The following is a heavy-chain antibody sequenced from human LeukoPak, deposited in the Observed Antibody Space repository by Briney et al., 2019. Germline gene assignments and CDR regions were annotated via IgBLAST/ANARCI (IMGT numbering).Heavy chain of an antibody. CDR3: VRDGGWYKWGLDYYYYYMDV. D-gene: IGHD6-19*01. CDR2: ISSSGSTI. Sequence: GGSLRLSCAASGFTFSSYEMNWVRQAPGKGLEWVSYISSSGSTIYYADSVKGRFTISRDNAKNSLYLQMNSLRPEDTAFYYCVRDGGWYKWGLDYYYYYMDVWGKGTTVTVSS. V-gene: IGHV3-48*03. CDR1: GFTFSSYE. J-gene: IGHJ6*03.